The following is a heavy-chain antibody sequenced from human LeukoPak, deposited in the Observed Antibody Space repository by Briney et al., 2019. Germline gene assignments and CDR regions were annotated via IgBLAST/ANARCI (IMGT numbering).Heavy chain of an antibody. CDR3: ARAGGYVAGWFDP. CDR1: GFTFSSYS. V-gene: IGHV3-21*04. CDR2: ISSSSSYI. Sequence: GGSLRLSCAASGFTFSSYSMNWVRQAPGKGLEWVSSISSSSSYIYYADSVKGRFTISRDNSRNTLYLQMNSLRAEDTAVYYCARAGGYVAGWFDPWGQGTLVTVSS. D-gene: IGHD5-12*01. J-gene: IGHJ5*02.